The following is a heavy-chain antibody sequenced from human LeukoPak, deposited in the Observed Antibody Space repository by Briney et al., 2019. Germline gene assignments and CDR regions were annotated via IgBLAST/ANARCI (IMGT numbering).Heavy chain of an antibody. CDR3: ARAGWDLLPPYYYYGLDV. CDR2: INSEGSSV. CDR1: GFTFSDYW. J-gene: IGHJ6*02. Sequence: GGSLRLSCVASGFTFSDYWMHWVREAPGTGLVWLSRINSEGSSVSYADSVKGRITISRDNAKNTLYLQMSSLREEDTAVYFCARAGWDLLPPYYYYGLDVWGQGTTVTVSS. V-gene: IGHV3-74*01. D-gene: IGHD2-15*01.